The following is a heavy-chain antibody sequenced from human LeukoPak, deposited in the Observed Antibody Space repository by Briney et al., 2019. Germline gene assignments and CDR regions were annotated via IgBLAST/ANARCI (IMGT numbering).Heavy chain of an antibody. D-gene: IGHD3-3*01. J-gene: IGHJ4*02. CDR2: IWFDGSVK. Sequence: GGSLRLSCAASGFTFNTHGMHWVRQAPGKGLEWVAAIWFDGSVKHYSDAVKGRFTISRDNSLNTLYLQMNSVRVEDTATYYCAKDTAIQFLEPAFWGQGTLVTVSS. V-gene: IGHV3-33*06. CDR1: GFTFNTHG. CDR3: AKDTAIQFLEPAF.